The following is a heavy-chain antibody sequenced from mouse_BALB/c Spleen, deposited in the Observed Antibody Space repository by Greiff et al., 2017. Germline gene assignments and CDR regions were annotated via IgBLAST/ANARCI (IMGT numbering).Heavy chain of an antibody. CDR2: INSNGGST. CDR1: GFTFSSYG. D-gene: IGHD2-1*01. J-gene: IGHJ4*01. Sequence: EVKLVESGGGLVQPGGSLKLSCAASGFTFSSYGMSWVRQTPDKRLELVATINSNGGSTYYPDSVKGRFTISRDNAKNTLYLQMSSLKSEDTAMYYCASNYPYYAMDYWGQGTSVTVSS. CDR3: ASNYPYYAMDY. V-gene: IGHV5-6-3*01.